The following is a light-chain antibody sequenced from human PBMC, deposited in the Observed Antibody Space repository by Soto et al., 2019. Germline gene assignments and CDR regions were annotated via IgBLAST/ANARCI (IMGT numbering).Light chain of an antibody. V-gene: IGLV2-14*03. J-gene: IGLJ2*01. CDR3: SSYTSSRTHVV. CDR2: DVS. CDR1: SADVGGYNF. Sequence: QSALTHPASVSGSPGQSITISCTGTSADVGGYNFVSWYQHHPGKAPKLMIYDVSNRPSGVSNRFSGSKSANTASLTISGLQAEDEADYYCSSYTSSRTHVVFGGGTKLTVL.